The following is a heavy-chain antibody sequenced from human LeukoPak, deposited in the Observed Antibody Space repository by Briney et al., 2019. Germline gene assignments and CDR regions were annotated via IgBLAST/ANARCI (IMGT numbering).Heavy chain of an antibody. CDR1: GFTFSSYS. CDR3: AKRGTGYFDY. V-gene: IGHV3-30*18. Sequence: GGSLRLSCAASGFTFSSYSMNWVRQAPGKGLEWVAVISYDGSNKYYADSVKGRFTISRDNSKNTLYLQMNSLRAEDTAVYYCAKRGTGYFDYWGQGTLVTVSS. D-gene: IGHD1-1*01. J-gene: IGHJ4*02. CDR2: ISYDGSNK.